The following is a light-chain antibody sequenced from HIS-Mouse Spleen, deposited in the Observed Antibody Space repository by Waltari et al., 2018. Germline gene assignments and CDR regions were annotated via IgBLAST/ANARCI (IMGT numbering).Light chain of an antibody. CDR1: SSNIGSNT. V-gene: IGLV1-44*01. J-gene: IGLJ3*02. CDR2: SNN. Sequence: QSVLTQPPSASGTPGQRVTIPCSGSSSNIGSNTVNWYQQPPGTAPKLLIYSNNQRPSGVPDRFSGSKSGTSASLAISGLQSEDVADYYCAAWDDSLNGWVFGGGTKLTVL. CDR3: AAWDDSLNGWV.